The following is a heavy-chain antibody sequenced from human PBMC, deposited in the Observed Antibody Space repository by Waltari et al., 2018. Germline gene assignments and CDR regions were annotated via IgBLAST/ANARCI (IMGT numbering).Heavy chain of an antibody. J-gene: IGHJ4*02. CDR2: IIPNFGMS. Sequence: QVQLVQSGAAVKKTGSSVKISCKASGGSFGTYRITWVRQAPGQGLEWRGRIIPNFGMSKYSQKFQDRVTITADKSARTAYMELSNLKHEDTAVYFCARDDNASGTYPDWGQGTLVSVSS. D-gene: IGHD3-16*02. V-gene: IGHV1-69*04. CDR1: GGSFGTYR. CDR3: ARDDNASGTYPD.